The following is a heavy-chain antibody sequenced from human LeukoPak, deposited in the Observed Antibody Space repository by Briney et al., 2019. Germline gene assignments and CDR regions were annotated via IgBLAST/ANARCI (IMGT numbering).Heavy chain of an antibody. CDR2: ISGSGGST. CDR3: AKGPRFDP. J-gene: IGHJ5*02. V-gene: IGHV3-23*01. Sequence: GGSLRLSCAASGFTFSSYAVMCVRRARGKGVEGVSAISGSGGSTYYADSVKGRFTISRDNSKNTLYLQMNSLRAEDTAVYYCAKGPRFDPWGQGTLVTVSS. CDR1: GFTFSSYA.